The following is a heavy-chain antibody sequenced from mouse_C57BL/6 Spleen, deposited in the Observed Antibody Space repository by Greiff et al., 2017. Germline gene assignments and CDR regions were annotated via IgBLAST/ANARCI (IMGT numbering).Heavy chain of an antibody. V-gene: IGHV1-39*01. CDR3: ARSGDWYEIYWAMDY. Sequence: VQLKASGPELVKPGASVKISCTASGYSFTDYNMNWVKQSNGKSLEWIGVINPNYGTTSYNQTVKGTATLTVDQSSSTAYMQLNSLTSDESAVYFCARSGDWYEIYWAMDYWGQGTSLTVSS. CDR2: INPNYGTT. CDR1: GYSFTDYN. D-gene: IGHD2-14*01. J-gene: IGHJ4*01.